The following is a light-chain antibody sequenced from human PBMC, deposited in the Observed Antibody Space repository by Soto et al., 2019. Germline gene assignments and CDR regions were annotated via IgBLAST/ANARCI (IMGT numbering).Light chain of an antibody. CDR3: SSFTSSSTYV. V-gene: IGLV2-14*01. CDR1: SSDVGRYNY. Sequence: QSVLTQPASVSGSPGQSITISCTGTSSDVGRYNYVSWNQQHPGKAPKLTIYDVSNRPSGVSSRFSGSKSGNTASLTISGLQAEDEADYYCSSFTSSSTYVFGTGTKVTVL. CDR2: DVS. J-gene: IGLJ1*01.